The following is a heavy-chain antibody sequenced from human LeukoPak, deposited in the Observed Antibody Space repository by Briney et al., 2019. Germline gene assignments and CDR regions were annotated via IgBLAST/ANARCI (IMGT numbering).Heavy chain of an antibody. CDR2: IYYSGSS. J-gene: IGHJ4*02. CDR1: GGSISSYY. D-gene: IGHD1-26*01. Sequence: SETLSLTCTLSGGSISSYYWSWIRQPPGKGLEWIGYIYYSGSSNYNPSLKSRVTLSVDTSKNQFSLKLSSVTAADTAVSYCARGGSPVPLYWGQGTLVTVSS. V-gene: IGHV4-59*01. CDR3: ARGGSPVPLY.